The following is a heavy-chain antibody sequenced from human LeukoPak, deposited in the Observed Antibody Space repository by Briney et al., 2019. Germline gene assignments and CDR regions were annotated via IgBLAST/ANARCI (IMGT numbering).Heavy chain of an antibody. Sequence: SETLSPTCAVYGGSFSGYYWSWIRQPPGKGLEWIGEINHSGSTNYNPSLKSRVTISVDTSKNQFSLKLSSVTAADTAVYYCAIAAHNRRYYYYMDVWGKGTTVTVS. D-gene: IGHD3-16*02. CDR3: AIAAHNRRYYYYMDV. J-gene: IGHJ6*03. V-gene: IGHV4-34*01. CDR2: INHSGST. CDR1: GGSFSGYY.